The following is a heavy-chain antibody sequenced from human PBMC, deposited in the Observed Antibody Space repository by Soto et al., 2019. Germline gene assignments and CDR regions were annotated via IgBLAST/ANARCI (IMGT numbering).Heavy chain of an antibody. Sequence: QVQLVESGGGVVQPGRSLRLSCAASGFTFSSYGMHWGRQAPGKGLEWVAVISYDGSNKYYADSVKGRFTISRDNSKNTLHLQMNRLRPEDTAVYYCAKGSRLMVYARLVGGSGWSYFDYWGQGTLVTVSS. CDR3: AKGSRLMVYARLVGGSGWSYFDY. V-gene: IGHV3-30*18. D-gene: IGHD2-8*01. CDR1: GFTFSSYG. J-gene: IGHJ4*02. CDR2: ISYDGSNK.